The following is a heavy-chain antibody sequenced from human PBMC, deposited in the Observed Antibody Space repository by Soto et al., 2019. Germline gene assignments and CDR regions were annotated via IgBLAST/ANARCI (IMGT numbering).Heavy chain of an antibody. Sequence: ASVKVSCKASGYTFTSYDINWVRQATGQGLEWMGWMNPNSGNTGYAQKFQGRVTMTRNTSISTAYMELSSLRSEDTAVHYCARGLMITFGGVIDAFDIWGQGTMVTVSS. D-gene: IGHD3-16*01. CDR3: ARGLMITFGGVIDAFDI. J-gene: IGHJ3*02. V-gene: IGHV1-8*01. CDR1: GYTFTSYD. CDR2: MNPNSGNT.